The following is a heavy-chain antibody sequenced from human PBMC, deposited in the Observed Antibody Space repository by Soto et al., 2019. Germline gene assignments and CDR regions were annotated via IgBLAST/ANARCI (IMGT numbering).Heavy chain of an antibody. CDR3: ASVTYSSSSEAVY. J-gene: IGHJ4*02. CDR2: IYYSGST. V-gene: IGHV4-39*01. CDR1: GGSISSSSYY. Sequence: SETLSLTCTVSGGSISSSSYYWGWIRQPPGKGLEWIGSIYYSGSTYYNPSLKSRVTISVDTSKNQFSLKLSSVTAADTAVYYCASVTYSSSSEAVYWGQGTLVTVSS. D-gene: IGHD6-6*01.